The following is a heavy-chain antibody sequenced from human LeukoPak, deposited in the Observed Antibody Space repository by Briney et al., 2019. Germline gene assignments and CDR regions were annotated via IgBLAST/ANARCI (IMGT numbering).Heavy chain of an antibody. J-gene: IGHJ4*02. CDR3: AKERFGELFLDY. D-gene: IGHD3-10*01. CDR1: GFTFSDYY. V-gene: IGHV3-11*01. Sequence: GGSLRLSCAASGFTFSDYYMSWIRQAPGKGLEWVSYISSSGSTIYYADSVKGRFTISRDNSKNSLYLQMNSLRTEDTALYYCAKERFGELFLDYWGQGTLVTVSS. CDR2: ISSSGSTI.